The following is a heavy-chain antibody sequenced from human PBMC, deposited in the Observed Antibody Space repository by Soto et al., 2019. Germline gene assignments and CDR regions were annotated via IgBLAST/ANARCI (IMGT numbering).Heavy chain of an antibody. Sequence: EVQLLESGGGLVQPGGSLRLSCAASGFTFNNYAMTWVSQAPGKGLEWVSAISGGGDTTSYADSVKGLFTVSRDGSKNTLYLQMSSLRAEDTALYYCAKGRGGSGSLTPRVDFWGQGTLVTVSS. CDR2: ISGGGDTT. J-gene: IGHJ4*02. CDR1: GFTFNNYA. V-gene: IGHV3-23*01. CDR3: AKGRGGSGSLTPRVDF. D-gene: IGHD3-10*01.